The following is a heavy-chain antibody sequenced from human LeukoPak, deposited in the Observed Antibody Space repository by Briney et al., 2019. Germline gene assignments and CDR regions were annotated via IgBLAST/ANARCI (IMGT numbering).Heavy chain of an antibody. V-gene: IGHV4-4*07. CDR3: ARDSCSYGAYCYGMDV. CDR2: IQTSGST. D-gene: IGHD4/OR15-4a*01. J-gene: IGHJ6*02. Sequence: SETLSLTCTVSGGSISSYFWSWIRQPAGKGLEWIGRIQTSGSTNYNPSLKSRVTMSVDTSKSQFSLKLSSVTAADTAVYYCARDSCSYGAYCYGMDVRGQGTTVTVSS. CDR1: GGSISSYF.